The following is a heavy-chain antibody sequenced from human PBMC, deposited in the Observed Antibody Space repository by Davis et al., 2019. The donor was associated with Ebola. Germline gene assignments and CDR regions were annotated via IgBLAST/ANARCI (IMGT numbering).Heavy chain of an antibody. CDR2: IYAGDSDT. V-gene: IGHV5-51*06. J-gene: IGHJ6*03. CDR3: ARCRTVGNYYYMDV. CDR1: GYSFTNYW. D-gene: IGHD2-8*02. Sequence: GESLKISCKGSGYSFTNYWTGWVRQMPGKGLEWMGIIYAGDSDTRYSPSFQGQVTMAADKSINTAYLQWSSLRASDTAVYYCARCRTVGNYYYMDVWGKGTTVTVSS.